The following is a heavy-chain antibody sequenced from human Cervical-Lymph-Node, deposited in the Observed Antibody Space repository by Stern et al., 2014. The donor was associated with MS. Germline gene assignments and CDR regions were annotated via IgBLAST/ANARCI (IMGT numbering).Heavy chain of an antibody. D-gene: IGHD2-2*01. CDR1: GYSFTSYW. Sequence: EVQLVESGAEVKKPGESLKISCKGSGYSFTSYWIGWVRQMPGKGLEWMGIINPGDSDTRYSPSFQGRVTISADKSISTAYLQCSSLKASDTAMYYCARRHCSSRRCGWFDPWGQGTLVTVSS. CDR3: ARRHCSSRRCGWFDP. V-gene: IGHV5-51*01. CDR2: INPGDSDT. J-gene: IGHJ5*02.